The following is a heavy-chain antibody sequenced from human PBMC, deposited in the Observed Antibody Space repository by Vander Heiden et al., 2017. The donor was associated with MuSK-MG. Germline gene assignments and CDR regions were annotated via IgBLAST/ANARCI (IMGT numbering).Heavy chain of an antibody. CDR1: GFNFSTYG. V-gene: IGHV3-33*06. D-gene: IGHD3-9*01. CDR2: IWDDGKTQ. J-gene: IGHJ4*02. Sequence: QVQLVESGGGVVQPGRSLRLSCAASGFNFSTYGMHWVRQAPGEGLEWVALIWDDGKTQYYADSVKGRFTISRDNSKNMLYLQMNSLRAEDTAVYYCANNYDVLTGYWTFDYWGQGIPVTVSS. CDR3: ANNYDVLTGYWTFDY.